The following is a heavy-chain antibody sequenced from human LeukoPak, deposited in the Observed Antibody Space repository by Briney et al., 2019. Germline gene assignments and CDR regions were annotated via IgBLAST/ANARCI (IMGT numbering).Heavy chain of an antibody. V-gene: IGHV1-24*01. CDR2: FDPEDGET. CDR3: ATCLRWCMLELIYS. CDR1: GYTLTELS. D-gene: IGHD2-8*01. Sequence: ASMKVSCKVSGYTLTELSMHWVRQAPGKGLEWMGGFDPEDGETIYAQKFQGRVTMTEDTSTDTAYMELSSLRSEDTAVYYCATCLRWCMLELIYSWGQGTLVTVSS. J-gene: IGHJ4*02.